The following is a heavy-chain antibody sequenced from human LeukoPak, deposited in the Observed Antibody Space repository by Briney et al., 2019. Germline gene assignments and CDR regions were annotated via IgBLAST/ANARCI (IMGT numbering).Heavy chain of an antibody. CDR2: IYNSGSN. CDR3: AREGIYDTSGYNSFDY. Sequence: SETLSLTCTVSGDSITDYYWSWIRQPAGKGLEWIGRIYNSGSNNYNPSPKSRVTMSVDTSKNQFSLRLSSVTGADTAVYYCAREGIYDTSGYNSFDYWGQGTLVTVSS. D-gene: IGHD3-22*01. J-gene: IGHJ4*02. CDR1: GDSITDYY. V-gene: IGHV4-4*07.